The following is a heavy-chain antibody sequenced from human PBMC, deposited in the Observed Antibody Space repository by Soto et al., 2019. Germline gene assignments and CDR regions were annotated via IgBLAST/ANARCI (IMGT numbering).Heavy chain of an antibody. Sequence: EVQLVESGGGLVQPGGSLRLSCAASGFTFSSYWMHWVRQAPGKGLVWVSRINSDGSSTSYADSVKGRFTISRDNAKNTLYLQMNSLRAEDTAVYYCARALTTLRYFDWFPDDYFDYWGQGALVTVSS. D-gene: IGHD3-9*01. V-gene: IGHV3-74*01. CDR2: INSDGSST. CDR3: ARALTTLRYFDWFPDDYFDY. J-gene: IGHJ4*02. CDR1: GFTFSSYW.